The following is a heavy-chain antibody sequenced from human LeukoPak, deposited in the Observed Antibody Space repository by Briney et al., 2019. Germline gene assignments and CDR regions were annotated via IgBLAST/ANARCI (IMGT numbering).Heavy chain of an antibody. CDR2: IDHSGST. V-gene: IGHV4-34*01. J-gene: IGHJ6*02. CDR3: ARAPDSGMDV. Sequence: SETLSLTCAVYGGSFSAYFWTWIRQPPGKGLEWIGEIDHSGSTTYNPSLKSRVTISVDTSKTQFSLNLTSLTAADTAVYYCARAPDSGMDVWGQGTTVTVSS. CDR1: GGSFSAYF.